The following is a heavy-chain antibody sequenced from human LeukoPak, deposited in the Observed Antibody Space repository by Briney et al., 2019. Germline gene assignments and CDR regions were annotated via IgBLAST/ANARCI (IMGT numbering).Heavy chain of an antibody. CDR2: INHSGST. Sequence: SETLSLTCAVYGGSFSGYYWSWIRQPPGKGLEWIGEINHSGSTNYNPSLKSRVAISVDTSKNQFSLKLSSVTAADTAVYYCARATSSIAARNFDYWGQGTLVTVSS. J-gene: IGHJ4*02. CDR3: ARATSSIAARNFDY. D-gene: IGHD6-6*01. CDR1: GGSFSGYY. V-gene: IGHV4-34*01.